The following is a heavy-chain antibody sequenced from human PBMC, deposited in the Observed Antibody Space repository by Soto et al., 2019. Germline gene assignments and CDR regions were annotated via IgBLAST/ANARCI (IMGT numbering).Heavy chain of an antibody. J-gene: IGHJ4*02. CDR2: ISGSGGST. V-gene: IGHV3-23*01. CDR1: GFTFSSYA. D-gene: IGHD2-21*02. Sequence: EVQLLESGGGLVQPGGSLRLSCAASGFTFSSYAMSWVRQAPGKGLEWVSAISGSGGSTYYADSVKGRFTISRDNSKNTLYLQMNSLRAEDTAVXXXXKDPIVVVTMLLIHWGQGTLVTVSS. CDR3: XKDPIVVVTMLLIH.